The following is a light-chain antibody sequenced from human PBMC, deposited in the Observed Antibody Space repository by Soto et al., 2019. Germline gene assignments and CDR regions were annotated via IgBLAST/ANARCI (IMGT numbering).Light chain of an antibody. CDR3: QQYGSSQS. CDR2: GAS. V-gene: IGKV3-20*01. Sequence: EIVLTQSPGTLSLSPGERATLSCRAGQTVSSNYLAWYQQKPGQAPRLLIYGASSRATGIPDRFSGSGSGTDFTLTISRLEPEDFAVYYCQQYGSSQSFGQGTKVEIK. CDR1: QTVSSNY. J-gene: IGKJ1*01.